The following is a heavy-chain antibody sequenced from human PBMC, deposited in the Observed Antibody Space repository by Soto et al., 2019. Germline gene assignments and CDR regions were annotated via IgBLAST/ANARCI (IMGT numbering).Heavy chain of an antibody. V-gene: IGHV3-23*01. D-gene: IGHD4-4*01. J-gene: IGHJ5*02. CDR2: IDYRGINK. CDR3: ASGTTTVTPEWFDP. CDR1: GITLSSYG. Sequence: PGGSLRLSCAATGITLSSYGMSWVRQAPGKGPEWVSTIDYRGINKHYADSVKGRFTISRDNSRNTVDLQMNNLRAEGTAVYYCASGTTTVTPEWFDPWGQGTLVTSPQ.